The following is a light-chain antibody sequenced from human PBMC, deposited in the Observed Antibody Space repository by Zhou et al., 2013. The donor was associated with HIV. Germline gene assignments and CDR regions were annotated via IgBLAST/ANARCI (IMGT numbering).Light chain of an antibody. CDR2: AAS. J-gene: IGKJ5*01. CDR1: RDINVW. CDR3: QQSYSIPPIT. V-gene: IGKV1-12*01. Sequence: DIQMTQSPSFVSASVGDSVNITCRASRDINVWLDWYQQSPGRAPKLLIFAASSLHTGVPSRFSGSRSGTEFTLTINSLQPEDLGTYYCQQSYSIPPITFGQGTRLEIK.